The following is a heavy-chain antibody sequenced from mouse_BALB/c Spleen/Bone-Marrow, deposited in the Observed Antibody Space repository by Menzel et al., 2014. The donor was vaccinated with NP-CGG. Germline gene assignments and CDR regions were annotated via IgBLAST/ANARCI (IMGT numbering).Heavy chain of an antibody. CDR1: GFDFRTYW. CDR2: INPDSKTK. CDR3: ARMGYYGWLAY. J-gene: IGHJ3*01. D-gene: IGHD1-1*01. V-gene: IGHV4-1*02. Sequence: EVQLQESGGGLVQPGGFLELSCPASGFDFRTYWMSWVRQAPGKGLEWIGEINPDSKTKNYAPSLRDKFIISRDNAKNTLYLQMSKVRSEDTALYYCARMGYYGWLAYWGQGTLVTVSA.